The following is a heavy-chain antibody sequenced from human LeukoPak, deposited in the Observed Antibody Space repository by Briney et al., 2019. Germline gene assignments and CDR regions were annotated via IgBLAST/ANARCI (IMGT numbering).Heavy chain of an antibody. CDR2: ISGSGGST. Sequence: GGSLRLSCAASGLTFSSYAMSWVRQAPGKGLEWVSAISGSGGSTYYADSVKGRFTISRDNSKNTLYLQMNSLRAEDTAVYYCAKDEDYYGSGSYYTYNWFDPWGQGTLVTVSS. CDR1: GLTFSSYA. J-gene: IGHJ5*02. D-gene: IGHD3-10*01. CDR3: AKDEDYYGSGSYYTYNWFDP. V-gene: IGHV3-23*01.